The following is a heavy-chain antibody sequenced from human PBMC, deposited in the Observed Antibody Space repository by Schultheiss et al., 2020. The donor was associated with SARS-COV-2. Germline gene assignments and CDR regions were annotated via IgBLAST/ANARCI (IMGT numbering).Heavy chain of an antibody. D-gene: IGHD4-17*01. CDR2: ISGSGGST. Sequence: GGSLRLSCAASGFTFSSYAMSWVRQAPGKGLEWVSAISGSGGSTYYADSVKGRFTISRDNAKNTLYLQMNSLRAEDTAVYYCARDFPDYGDYGLCWGQGTLVTVSS. V-gene: IGHV3-23*01. J-gene: IGHJ4*02. CDR1: GFTFSSYA. CDR3: ARDFPDYGDYGLC.